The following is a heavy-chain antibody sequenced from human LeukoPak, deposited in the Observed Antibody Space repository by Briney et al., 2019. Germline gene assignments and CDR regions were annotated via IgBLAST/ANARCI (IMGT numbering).Heavy chain of an antibody. CDR1: GGSFSGYY. Sequence: SETLSHTCAVYGGSFSGYYWSWIRQPPGKGLEWIGEINHSGSTNYNPSLKSRVTISVDTSKNQFSLKLSSATAADTAVYYCARGLNKYCSGGSCYSGSWGQGALVTVSS. V-gene: IGHV4-34*01. CDR3: ARGLNKYCSGGSCYSGS. D-gene: IGHD2-15*01. J-gene: IGHJ4*02. CDR2: INHSGST.